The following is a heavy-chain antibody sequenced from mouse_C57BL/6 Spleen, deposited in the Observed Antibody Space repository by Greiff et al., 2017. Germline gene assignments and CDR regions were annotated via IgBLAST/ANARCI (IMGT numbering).Heavy chain of an antibody. J-gene: IGHJ1*03. D-gene: IGHD2-2*01. V-gene: IGHV1-55*01. CDR3: AREGMVTTCSYWYFDV. CDR1: GYTFTSYW. Sequence: QVQLQQPGAELVKPGDSVKMSCKASGYTFTSYWITWVKQRPGQGLEWIGDMYPGSGSTNYNEEFKSKATLTVDKSSSTAYMQLSSLTSEDSAVYYGAREGMVTTCSYWYFDVWGTGTTVTVSS. CDR2: MYPGSGST.